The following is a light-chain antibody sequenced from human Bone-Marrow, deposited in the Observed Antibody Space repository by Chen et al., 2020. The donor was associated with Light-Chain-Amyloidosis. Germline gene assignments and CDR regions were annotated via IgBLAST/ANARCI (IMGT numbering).Light chain of an antibody. J-gene: IGKJ4*01. Sequence: DIQLTQSPSSLSASVGDRVTVTCRASHNVGTYLNWYQQKLGKAPKLLIYAASTVHSGVPSRFSGSGSETDFTLTISSLQPDDFATYYCQQSYSIPFTFGGGTKVDIK. V-gene: IGKV1-39*01. CDR2: AAS. CDR3: QQSYSIPFT. CDR1: HNVGTY.